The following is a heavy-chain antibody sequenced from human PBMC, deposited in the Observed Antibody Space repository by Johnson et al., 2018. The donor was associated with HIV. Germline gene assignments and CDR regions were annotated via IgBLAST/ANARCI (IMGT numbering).Heavy chain of an antibody. V-gene: IGHV3-66*01. CDR3: ARERGISGGFDF. J-gene: IGHJ3*01. CDR1: GFTVSSNY. D-gene: IGHD2-15*01. CDR2: IYSGGNT. Sequence: VQLVESGGGLVQPGGSLRLSCAASGFTVSSNYMSWVRQAPGKGLEWVSVIYSGGNTYYADSVKGRFTISRDNSKNTLYLQMNSLRVEDTAVYYCARERGISGGFDFWGQGTRVSVSS.